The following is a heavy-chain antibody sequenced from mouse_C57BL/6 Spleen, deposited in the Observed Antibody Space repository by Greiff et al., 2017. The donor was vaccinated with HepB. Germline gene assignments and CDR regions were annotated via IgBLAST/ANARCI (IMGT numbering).Heavy chain of an antibody. J-gene: IGHJ1*03. V-gene: IGHV1-81*01. Sequence: VQLQQSGAELARPGASVKLSCKASGYTFTSYGISWVKQRTGQGLEWIGELYPRSGNTYYNEKFKGKATLTADKSSSTAYMELRSLTSEDSAVYFCAKGSLTTVVASRYFDVWGTGTTVTVSS. D-gene: IGHD1-1*01. CDR3: AKGSLTTVVASRYFDV. CDR1: GYTFTSYG. CDR2: LYPRSGNT.